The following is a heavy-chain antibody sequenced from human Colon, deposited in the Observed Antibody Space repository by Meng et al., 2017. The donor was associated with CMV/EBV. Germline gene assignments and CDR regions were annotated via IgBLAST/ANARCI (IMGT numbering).Heavy chain of an antibody. Sequence: GGSLRLSCAVSGFTLNNFEMNWVRQAPGKGPEWIAYISRSATVTYYADSMEGRFTISRDPTKNSLFLQMKDLRAEDTGLYYCARDRWGSDYAAAGFDYWGQGTLVTVSS. CDR1: GFTLNNFE. CDR2: ISRSATVT. V-gene: IGHV3-48*03. D-gene: IGHD6-13*01. CDR3: ARDRWGSDYAAAGFDY. J-gene: IGHJ4*02.